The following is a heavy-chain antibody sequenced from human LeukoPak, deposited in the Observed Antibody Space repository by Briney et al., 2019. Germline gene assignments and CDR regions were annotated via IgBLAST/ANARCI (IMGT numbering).Heavy chain of an antibody. CDR2: INHSGST. CDR3: ARIMADDSSGYYYYYYYMDV. Sequence: SETLSLTCAVYGGSFSGYYWRWIRQPPGKGLEWIGEINHSGSTNYNPSLKSRVTISVDTSKNQFSLKLRSVTPADTDVYYCARIMADDSSGYYYYYYYMDVWGKGTTVTVSS. J-gene: IGHJ6*03. V-gene: IGHV4-34*01. CDR1: GGSFSGYY. D-gene: IGHD3-22*01.